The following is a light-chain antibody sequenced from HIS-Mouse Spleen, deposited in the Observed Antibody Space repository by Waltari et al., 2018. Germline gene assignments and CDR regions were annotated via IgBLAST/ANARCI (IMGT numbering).Light chain of an antibody. Sequence: QSALTQPPSASGSPGQSVTISCTGTSSDVGGYNYVSWYQQHPSKAPKLMFYEVSKRPSGVPDRFSGSKSGNTASLTVSGRQAEDEADYYCSSYAGSNNYVFGPGTKVTVL. V-gene: IGLV2-8*01. CDR2: EVS. CDR3: SSYAGSNNYV. J-gene: IGLJ1*01. CDR1: SSDVGGYNY.